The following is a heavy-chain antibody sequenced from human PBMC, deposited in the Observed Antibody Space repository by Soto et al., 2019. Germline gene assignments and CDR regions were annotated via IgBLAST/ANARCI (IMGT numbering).Heavy chain of an antibody. D-gene: IGHD3-3*01. Sequence: PGGSLRLSCASSGFTFSSYAMSWVRQAPGKGLEWVSAISGSGGSTYYADSVKGRFTISRDNSKNTLYLQMNSLRAEDTAVYYCANGKTIFGVVLPGYWGQGTLVTVSS. CDR1: GFTFSSYA. CDR2: ISGSGGST. V-gene: IGHV3-23*01. J-gene: IGHJ4*02. CDR3: ANGKTIFGVVLPGY.